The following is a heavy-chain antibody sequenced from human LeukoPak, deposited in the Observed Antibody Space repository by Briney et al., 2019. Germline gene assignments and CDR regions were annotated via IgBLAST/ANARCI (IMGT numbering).Heavy chain of an antibody. J-gene: IGHJ4*02. D-gene: IGHD2-2*01. V-gene: IGHV4-59*01. CDR3: ARGTRTSCFN. Sequence: SETLSLTCTVSGGSISSYYWNWIRQPPGQGLEWIGYIYNTWSTNYNPSLKSRVTILLDTSKNQFSLKLSSVTAADTAVYYCARGTRTSCFNWGQGTLVTVSS. CDR2: IYNTWST. CDR1: GGSISSYY.